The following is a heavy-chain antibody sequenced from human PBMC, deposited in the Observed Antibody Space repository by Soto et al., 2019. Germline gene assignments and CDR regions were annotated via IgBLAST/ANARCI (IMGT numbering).Heavy chain of an antibody. CDR3: ASSWLDTRVGMEV. J-gene: IGHJ6*02. CDR2: IYYSGST. Sequence: SENLSLTCTVSGGSISSGGYYWSWIRQHPGKGLEWIGYIYYSGSTYYNPSLKSRVTISVDTSKNQFSLKLSSVTDADTAVDYCASSWLDTRVGMEVWGQGTTVT. D-gene: IGHD6-19*01. V-gene: IGHV4-31*03. CDR1: GGSISSGGYY.